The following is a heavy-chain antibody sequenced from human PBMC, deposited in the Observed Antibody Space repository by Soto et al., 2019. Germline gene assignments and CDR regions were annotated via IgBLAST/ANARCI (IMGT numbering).Heavy chain of an antibody. CDR1: GYTFTSYY. J-gene: IGHJ4*02. CDR3: ARDTMTTFSKWTPEIALDY. V-gene: IGHV1-46*01. Sequence: GASVKVSCKASGYTFTSYYMHWVRQAPGQGLEWMGIINPSGGSTSYAQKFQGRVTMTRDTSTSTVYMELSSLRSEDTAVYYCARDTMTTFSKWTPEIALDYWGQGTLVTVSS. D-gene: IGHD4-17*01. CDR2: INPSGGST.